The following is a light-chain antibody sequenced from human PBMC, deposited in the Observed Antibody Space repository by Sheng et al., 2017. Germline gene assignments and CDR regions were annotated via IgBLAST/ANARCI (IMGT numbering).Light chain of an antibody. CDR3: QAWDSSTAV. J-gene: IGLJ3*02. CDR1: KLVNKY. CDR2: EDI. Sequence: SYEMTQSPSVSVSPGQTASITCSGEKLVNKYVCWYQQKPGQSPVLVIYEDIKRPTGIPERFSGSNSGNTATLTISRTQAVDEADYYCQAWDSSTAVFGGGTKLTVL. V-gene: IGLV3-1*01.